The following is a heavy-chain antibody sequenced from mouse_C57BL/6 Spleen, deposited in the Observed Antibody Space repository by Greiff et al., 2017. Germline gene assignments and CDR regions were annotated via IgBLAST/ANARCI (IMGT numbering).Heavy chain of an antibody. J-gene: IGHJ4*01. CDR2: IWSGGST. V-gene: IGHV2-2*01. CDR3: AREGGVVATDYYAMDY. D-gene: IGHD1-1*01. CDR1: GFSLTSYG. Sequence: QVQLKESGPGLVQPSQSLSITCTVSGFSLTSYGVHWVRQSPGKGLEWLGVIWSGGSTDYNAAFISRLSISKDNSKSQVFFKMNSLQADDTAIYYCAREGGVVATDYYAMDYWGQGTSVTVSS.